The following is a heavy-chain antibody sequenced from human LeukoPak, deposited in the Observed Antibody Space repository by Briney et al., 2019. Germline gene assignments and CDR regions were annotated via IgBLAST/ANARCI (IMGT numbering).Heavy chain of an antibody. J-gene: IGHJ4*02. CDR3: ARLRDGYNLGPVYY. CDR1: GGTFSSYA. V-gene: IGHV1-69*01. CDR2: IIPIFGTA. Sequence: SVKVSCKASGGTFSSYAISWVRQAPGQGLEWMGGIIPIFGTANYAQKFQGRVTITADESTSTAYMELSSLRSEDTAVYYCARLRDGYNLGPVYYWGQGTLVTVSS. D-gene: IGHD5-24*01.